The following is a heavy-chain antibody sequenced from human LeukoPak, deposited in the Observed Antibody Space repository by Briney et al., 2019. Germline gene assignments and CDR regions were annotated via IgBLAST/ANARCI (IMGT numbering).Heavy chain of an antibody. D-gene: IGHD3-10*01. CDR1: GFTFSAYT. V-gene: IGHV3-23*01. CDR2: ISGSGGST. Sequence: GGSLRLSCAASGFTFSAYTMTWVRQAPGKGLEWVSTISGSGGSTYYADSVKGRFTISRDNSKNSLYLQMNSLRAEDTAVYYCARGFAGMDVWGQGTTVTVSS. J-gene: IGHJ6*02. CDR3: ARGFAGMDV.